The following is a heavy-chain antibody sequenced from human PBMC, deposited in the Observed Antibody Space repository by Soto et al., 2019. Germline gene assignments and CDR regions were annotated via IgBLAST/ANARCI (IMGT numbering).Heavy chain of an antibody. Sequence: QVQLQESGPGLVKPSETLSVTCSVSGGSIRDYYWAWIRQPAGKGLEWIGRMYISGTSKSNPYLKSRVTLSEDKSVNQFSLTLSSVTAADTAIYYCARMYNSGFYRPEGDYYFYGMDVWGQGTTVTVSS. CDR3: ARMYNSGFYRPEGDYYFYGMDV. D-gene: IGHD5-12*01. CDR2: MYISGTS. V-gene: IGHV4-4*07. CDR1: GGSIRDYY. J-gene: IGHJ6*02.